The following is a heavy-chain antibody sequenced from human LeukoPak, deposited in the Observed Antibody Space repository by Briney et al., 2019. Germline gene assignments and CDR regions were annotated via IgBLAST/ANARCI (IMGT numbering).Heavy chain of an antibody. V-gene: IGHV5-10-1*01. CDR3: ARHVNWRSGQSWFDP. CDR1: GYSFTSYW. Sequence: GESLKISCKASGYSFTSYWISWVRQMPGEGLEWMGRIDPSDSDTNCSPPFQGHVTMSADKSISTAYLQWSSLKASDTAMYFCARHVNWRSGQSWFDPWGQGTLVTVSS. D-gene: IGHD3-10*01. J-gene: IGHJ5*02. CDR2: IDPSDSDT.